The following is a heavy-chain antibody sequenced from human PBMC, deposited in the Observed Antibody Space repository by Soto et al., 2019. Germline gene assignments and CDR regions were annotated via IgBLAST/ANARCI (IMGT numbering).Heavy chain of an antibody. CDR2: ISSSGNTI. V-gene: IGHV3-11*01. CDR1: GFTFSDYY. CDR3: ARDRGDGEWPEGYLDN. J-gene: IGHJ4*01. Sequence: GGSLGLSCAASGFTFSDYYMSWIRQAPGKGLEWVSYISSSGNTIYYADSVRGRFTMSRDNAKNSLYLQMNSLRAEDTAVYYYARDRGDGEWPEGYLDNCGQGTLVTVSS. D-gene: IGHD2-8*01.